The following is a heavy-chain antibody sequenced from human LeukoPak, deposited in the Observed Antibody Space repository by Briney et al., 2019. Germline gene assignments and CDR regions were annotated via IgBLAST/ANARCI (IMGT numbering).Heavy chain of an antibody. Sequence: GGSLRLSCATSGFTFSSYWMSWVRQAPGKGLEWVAYINQDGSEKNYADSVKGRFTISRDNAKNSLSLQMNSLRAEDTAVYYCARIGYDILTGTSDAFDIWGQGTMVTVSS. CDR3: ARIGYDILTGTSDAFDI. CDR2: INQDGSEK. J-gene: IGHJ3*02. D-gene: IGHD3-9*01. CDR1: GFTFSSYW. V-gene: IGHV3-7*01.